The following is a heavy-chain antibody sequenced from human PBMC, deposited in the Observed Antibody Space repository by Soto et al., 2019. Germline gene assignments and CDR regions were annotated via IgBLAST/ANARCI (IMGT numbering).Heavy chain of an antibody. CDR3: ARESHDILTGPPWVWYFDL. J-gene: IGHJ2*01. V-gene: IGHV4-34*01. Sequence: QVQLQQWGAGPLRPLETLSLTCGVSGGSFSGYYWAWIRQSPGKGLEWIGEINDRGSINYNPSLKSGISISVGTSQNHYSLNLRSVTAADTAVYYCARESHDILTGPPWVWYFDLWGRGTLVTVSS. CDR2: INDRGSI. D-gene: IGHD3-9*01. CDR1: GGSFSGYY.